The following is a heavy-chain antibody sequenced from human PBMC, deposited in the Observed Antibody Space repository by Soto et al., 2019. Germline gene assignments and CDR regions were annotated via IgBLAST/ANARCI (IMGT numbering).Heavy chain of an antibody. CDR1: GFSVTANY. CDR3: HGYGY. Sequence: EVQVVESGGGLIQPGRSLRLSCEVSGFSVTANYMSWVRQAPGKGLEWVSVIYSGSSTYYIDSVKGRFSISRDISKNTLYLQMNNLRAEDTAVYYCHGYGYRGQGTLVTVSS. D-gene: IGHD5-12*01. CDR2: IYSGSST. V-gene: IGHV3-53*01. J-gene: IGHJ4*02.